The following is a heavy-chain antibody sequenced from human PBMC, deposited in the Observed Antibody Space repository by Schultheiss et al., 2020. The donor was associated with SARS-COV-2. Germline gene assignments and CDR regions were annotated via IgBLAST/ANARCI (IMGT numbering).Heavy chain of an antibody. Sequence: GESLKISCAASGFTFSSYAMHWVRQAPGKGLEWVAVIYSGGSTYYADSVKGRFTISRDNSKNTLYLQMNSLRAEDTALYYCTTGGYYYDSSGALFDYWGQGTLVTVSS. CDR3: TTGGYYYDSSGALFDY. J-gene: IGHJ4*02. CDR2: IYSGGST. D-gene: IGHD3-22*01. V-gene: IGHV3-NL1*01. CDR1: GFTFSSYA.